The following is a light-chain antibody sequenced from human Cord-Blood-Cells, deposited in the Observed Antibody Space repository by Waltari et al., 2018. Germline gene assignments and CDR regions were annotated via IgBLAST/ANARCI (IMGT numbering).Light chain of an antibody. CDR3: QAWDSSTGV. V-gene: IGLV3-1*01. CDR1: KLGDKY. Sequence: SYELTQPPSVSVSPGQTASITCSGDKLGDKYACWYQQKPGQSPVLVIYQDSKRPSGFPERFSGSNSGNTATLTIGGTQAMDEADYYCQAWDSSTGVFGTGTKVTVL. CDR2: QDS. J-gene: IGLJ1*01.